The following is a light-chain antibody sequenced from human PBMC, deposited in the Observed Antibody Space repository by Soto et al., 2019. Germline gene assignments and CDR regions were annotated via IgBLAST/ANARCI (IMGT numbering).Light chain of an antibody. CDR3: QQYNSYSPT. CDR2: DAS. CDR1: QSISSW. V-gene: IGKV1-5*01. J-gene: IGKJ1*01. Sequence: DLPMTQSPSTLAATVGGRGPITCRASQSISSWLAWYQQKPGKAPKLLIYDASSLESGVPSRFSGSGSGTEFTLTISSLQPDDFATYYCQQYNSYSPTFGQGTKVDIK.